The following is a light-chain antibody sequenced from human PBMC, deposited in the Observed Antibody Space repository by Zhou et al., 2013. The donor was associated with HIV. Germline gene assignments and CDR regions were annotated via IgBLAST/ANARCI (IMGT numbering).Light chain of an antibody. V-gene: IGKV1-9*01. CDR1: QGISSY. CDR3: QQVKVYPRLT. Sequence: DIQLTQSPSFLSASVGDRVTITCRASQGISSYLAWYQQKPGKAPKLLIYAASTLQSGVPSRFSGSGSGTEFTLTISSLQPEDFATYYCQQVKVYPRLTFGGGTKVEI. CDR2: AAS. J-gene: IGKJ4*01.